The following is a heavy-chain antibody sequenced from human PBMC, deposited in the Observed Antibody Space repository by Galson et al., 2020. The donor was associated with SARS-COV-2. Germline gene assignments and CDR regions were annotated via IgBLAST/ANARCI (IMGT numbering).Heavy chain of an antibody. V-gene: IGHV3-21*01. D-gene: IGHD5-12*01. CDR2: ISSSSSYI. Sequence: GGSLRLSCAASGFTFSSYSMNWVRQAPGKGLEWVSSISSSSSYIYYADSVKGRFTISRDNAKNSLYLQMNSLRAEDTAVYYCARVAEMATGDYWGQGTLVTVSS. CDR3: ARVAEMATGDY. CDR1: GFTFSSYS. J-gene: IGHJ4*02.